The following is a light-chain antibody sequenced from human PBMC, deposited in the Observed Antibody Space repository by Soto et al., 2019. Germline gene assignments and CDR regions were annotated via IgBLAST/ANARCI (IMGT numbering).Light chain of an antibody. J-gene: IGKJ1*01. V-gene: IGKV1-8*01. Sequence: AIRMTQSPSSFSASTGDRVTITCRASQGISSYLAWYQQKPGKAPKLLIYAASTLQSGVPSRFSGSGSGTDFTLTSSCLQSEDFATYYCQQYYSYLVTFGQGTKVEIK. CDR1: QGISSY. CDR3: QQYYSYLVT. CDR2: AAS.